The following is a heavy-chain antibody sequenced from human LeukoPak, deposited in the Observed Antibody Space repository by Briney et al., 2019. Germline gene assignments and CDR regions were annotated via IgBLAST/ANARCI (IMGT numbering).Heavy chain of an antibody. CDR1: GYTFTSYG. Sequence: GASVKVSCKASGYTFTSYGISWVRQAPGQGLEWMGWISAYNGNTNYAQKLQGRVTMTTDTSTSTAYMELRSLRSDDTAVYYCARGRPITMVRGVISNWFDPWGQGTLVTVSS. V-gene: IGHV1-18*01. CDR3: ARGRPITMVRGVISNWFDP. J-gene: IGHJ5*02. D-gene: IGHD3-10*01. CDR2: ISAYNGNT.